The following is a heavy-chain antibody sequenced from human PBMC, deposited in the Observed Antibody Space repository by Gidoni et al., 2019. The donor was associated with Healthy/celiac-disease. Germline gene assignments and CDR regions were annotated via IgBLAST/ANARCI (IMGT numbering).Heavy chain of an antibody. Sequence: QVQLVQSGAAVKKPGSSVKVCCKAAGCTCRSYAISWVRQAPGQGLEWMGRIIPILGKANYAQKFQVRATITADKSTSTAYMELSSLRSEDTAVYYCARDPTNYDFWSGKTNWFDPWGQGTLVTVSS. CDR2: IIPILGKA. V-gene: IGHV1-69*09. CDR3: ARDPTNYDFWSGKTNWFDP. CDR1: GCTCRSYA. D-gene: IGHD3-3*01. J-gene: IGHJ5*02.